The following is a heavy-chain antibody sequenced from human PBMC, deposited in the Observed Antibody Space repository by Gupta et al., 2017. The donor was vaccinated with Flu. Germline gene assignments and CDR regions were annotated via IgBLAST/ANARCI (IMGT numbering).Heavy chain of an antibody. J-gene: IGHJ6*03. CDR2: ISAYDGKI. CDR1: GYTFTSYG. D-gene: IGHD3-16*01. V-gene: IGHV1-18*01. Sequence: QVQLVQSGGEVKKPGASVRVSCQASGYTFTSYGISWVRQAPGQGLEGRGWISAYDGKIKYAQRLQDRVTMTTDTSTSTAHMELRRLRSDDTAEYYCARMGDFYYYYMDVWGKGTTVTVSS. CDR3: ARMGDFYYYYMDV.